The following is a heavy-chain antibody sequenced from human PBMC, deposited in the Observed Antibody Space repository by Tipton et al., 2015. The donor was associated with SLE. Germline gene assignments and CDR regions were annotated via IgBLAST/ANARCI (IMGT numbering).Heavy chain of an antibody. D-gene: IGHD5-12*01. Sequence: GLVKPSQTLSLTCAISGDSVSTNSAAWTWIRQSPSRGLEWLGRTYYRSKWYSDYAVSVKSRITINPDTSKNQFSLQLNSVTPEDTAVYYCAKDIGNSGYLFDYWGQGALVTVSS. CDR2: TYYRSKWYS. J-gene: IGHJ4*02. V-gene: IGHV6-1*01. CDR3: AKDIGNSGYLFDY. CDR1: GDSVSTNSAA.